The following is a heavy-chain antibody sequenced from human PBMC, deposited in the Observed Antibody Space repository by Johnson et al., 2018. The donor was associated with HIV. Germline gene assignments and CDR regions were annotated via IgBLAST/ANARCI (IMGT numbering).Heavy chain of an antibody. V-gene: IGHV3-66*01. CDR1: GFTVSSNY. CDR3: ARDHRAYCGGDCYSDAFDI. Sequence: VQLVESGGGLVQPGGSLRLSCAASGFTVSSNYMSWVRQAPGKGLEWVSVIYSGGSPYYADSVKGRFTISRDNSKNTLYLQMNSLRAEDTAVYYCARDHRAYCGGDCYSDAFDIWGQGTMVTVSS. CDR2: IYSGGSP. D-gene: IGHD2-21*02. J-gene: IGHJ3*02.